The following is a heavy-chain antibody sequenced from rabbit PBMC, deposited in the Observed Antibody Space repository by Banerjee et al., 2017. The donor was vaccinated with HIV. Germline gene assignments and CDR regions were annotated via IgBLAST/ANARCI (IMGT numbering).Heavy chain of an antibody. Sequence: QEQLVESGGGLVQPGGSLALTCKASGFSFSDRDVMCWVRQAPGKGLEWVACINTATGKAVYATWAKGRFTISRTSSTTVTLQVTSLTAADTATYFCARGIPYGYSGDTYPPYAMDLWGPGTLVTVS. CDR3: ARGIPYGYSGDTYPPYAMDL. CDR2: INTATGKA. J-gene: IGHJ6*01. D-gene: IGHD6-1*01. V-gene: IGHV1S45*01. CDR1: GFSFSDRDV.